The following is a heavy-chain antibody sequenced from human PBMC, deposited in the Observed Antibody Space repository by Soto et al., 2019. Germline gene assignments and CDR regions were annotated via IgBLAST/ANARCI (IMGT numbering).Heavy chain of an antibody. CDR1: GFTFSSYA. J-gene: IGHJ4*02. CDR2: ISGSGGST. V-gene: IGHV3-23*01. D-gene: IGHD2-21*02. CDR3: AKSALGYCGGYCNWYYCEY. Sequence: EVQLLESGGGLVQPGGSLRLSCAASGFTFSSYAMSWVRQAPGKGLEWVSAISGSGGSTYYADSVKGRFTISRDNSKNTPYLQMNSRRAEHTAVYYCAKSALGYCGGYCNWYYCEYWGQGSLVTVSS.